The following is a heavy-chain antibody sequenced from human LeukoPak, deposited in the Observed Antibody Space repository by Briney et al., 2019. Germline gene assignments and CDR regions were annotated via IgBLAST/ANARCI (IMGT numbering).Heavy chain of an antibody. D-gene: IGHD6-19*01. J-gene: IGHJ4*02. CDR3: ARHWGSSGWADY. Sequence: GGALKISFKGSGYRFTSYWIGWGRPRPGKGVGGMGMIYPGDSDTRYSRSFQGQVTISADKSISTAYLQWSSLKASDTAMYYCARHWGSSGWADYWGQGTLVTVSS. CDR1: GYRFTSYW. CDR2: IYPGDSDT. V-gene: IGHV5-51*01.